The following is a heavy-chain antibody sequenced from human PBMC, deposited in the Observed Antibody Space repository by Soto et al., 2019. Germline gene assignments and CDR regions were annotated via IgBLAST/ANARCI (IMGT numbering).Heavy chain of an antibody. D-gene: IGHD6-13*01. V-gene: IGHV3-48*02. CDR1: RFSFRSYG. CDR2: ISCSSSTI. CDR3: ARDRYRSTGSSMAV. Sequence: GWSLRLSCAACRFSFRSYGMDGVRQAPGKGLEWISYISCSSSTIYYADSVKGRFTTSRDNARNSLYLQMNSLRDEDTAFYYCARDRYRSTGSSMAVWGQGSTVPVS. J-gene: IGHJ6*02.